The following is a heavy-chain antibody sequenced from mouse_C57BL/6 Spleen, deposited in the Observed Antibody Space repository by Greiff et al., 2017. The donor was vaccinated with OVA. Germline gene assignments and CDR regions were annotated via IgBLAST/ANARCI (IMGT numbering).Heavy chain of an antibody. CDR1: GYTFTSYW. CDR3: ARRDYGYDDGYYFDY. D-gene: IGHD2-2*01. Sequence: QVQLQQPGAELVRPGSSVKLSCKASGYTFTSYWMHWVQPRPIQGLEWIGNIDPSDSATHYNQKFKDKATLTVDKSSSTAYMQLSSLTSEDSAVYYCARRDYGYDDGYYFDYWGQGTTLTVSS. CDR2: IDPSDSAT. V-gene: IGHV1-52*01. J-gene: IGHJ2*01.